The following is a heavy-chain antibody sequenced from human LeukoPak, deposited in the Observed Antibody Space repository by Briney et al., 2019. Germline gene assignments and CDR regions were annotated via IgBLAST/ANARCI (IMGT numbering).Heavy chain of an antibody. D-gene: IGHD6-19*01. CDR3: AREGIAVAAYFDY. CDR2: ISYDGSNK. Sequence: GGSLRLSCAASGFTFSSYEMNWVRQAPGKGLEWVTFISYDGSNKYYADSVKGRFTISRDNSKNTLYLQMNSLRAEDTAVYYCAREGIAVAAYFDYWGQGTLVTVSS. CDR1: GFTFSSYE. J-gene: IGHJ4*02. V-gene: IGHV3-30*03.